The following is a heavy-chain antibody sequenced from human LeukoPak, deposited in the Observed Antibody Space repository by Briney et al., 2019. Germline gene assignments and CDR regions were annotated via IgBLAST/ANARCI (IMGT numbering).Heavy chain of an antibody. J-gene: IGHJ3*02. CDR1: GFTVSSNY. CDR2: IYADGST. Sequence: GGSLRLSCAASGFTVSSNYMSWVRQAPGKTLEWVSVIYADGSTYYADSVKGRFTISRDNSKNTLYLQMNSLRAEDTAVYYCARIETVADAFDIWGQGTLVTVSS. D-gene: IGHD1-1*01. V-gene: IGHV3-53*01. CDR3: ARIETVADAFDI.